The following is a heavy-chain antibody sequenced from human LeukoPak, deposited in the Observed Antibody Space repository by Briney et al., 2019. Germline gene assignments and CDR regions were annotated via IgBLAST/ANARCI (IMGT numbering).Heavy chain of an antibody. Sequence: SETLSLTCTVSGGSISSSTYYWGCIRQPPGKGLEWIGSIYYTGRTYYNPSLRSRVSISVDTSKNQFSLKLTSVTAADTAVYYCAIHYYNGNHDERYWFFDLWGRGTLVTVSS. D-gene: IGHD4-23*01. V-gene: IGHV4-39*01. CDR1: GGSISSSTYY. CDR2: IYYTGRT. J-gene: IGHJ2*01. CDR3: AIHYYNGNHDERYWFFDL.